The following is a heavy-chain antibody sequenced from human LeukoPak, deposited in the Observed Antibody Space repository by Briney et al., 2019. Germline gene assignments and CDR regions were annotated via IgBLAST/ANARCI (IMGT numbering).Heavy chain of an antibody. CDR3: ARRPDAYNYLSYGMDV. CDR2: IYYSGNT. D-gene: IGHD5-24*01. CDR1: GGSISCYY. J-gene: IGHJ6*02. Sequence: SVTLSLTCTGSGGSISCYYWSWIRQPPGKELEWIVHIYYSGNTNYNPSLKSRVTISLDTSKNQFYLRLSSVTAADTAVYYCARRPDAYNYLSYGMDVWGQGTTVTVSS. V-gene: IGHV4-59*01.